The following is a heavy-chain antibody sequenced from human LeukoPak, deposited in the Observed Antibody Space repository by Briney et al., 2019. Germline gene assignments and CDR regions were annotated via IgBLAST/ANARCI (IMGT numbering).Heavy chain of an antibody. CDR1: GFTFSSYW. J-gene: IGHJ6*03. D-gene: IGHD2-2*01. CDR3: AKEAGLCSSASCFKDFYMDV. Sequence: GGSLRLSCAASGFTFSSYWMNWVRQAPGKGLEWVANINQDGSAKYYVDSVKGRFTFSRDNAMNSLFLQMNTLRVEDTAVYYCAKEAGLCSSASCFKDFYMDVWGKGTTVTVSS. V-gene: IGHV3-7*03. CDR2: INQDGSAK.